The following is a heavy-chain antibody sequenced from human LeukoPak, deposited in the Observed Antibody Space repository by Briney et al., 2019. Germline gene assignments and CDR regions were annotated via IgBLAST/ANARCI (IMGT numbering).Heavy chain of an antibody. CDR2: ISSSGSTI. Sequence: GGSLRLSCAASGFTFSSYEMNWVRQAPGKGLEWVSYISSSGSTIYYADSVKGRFTISRDNAKNSLYLQMNSLRAEGTAVYYCARGVNDAFDIWGQGTMVTVSS. CDR1: GFTFSSYE. J-gene: IGHJ3*02. V-gene: IGHV3-48*03. CDR3: ARGVNDAFDI.